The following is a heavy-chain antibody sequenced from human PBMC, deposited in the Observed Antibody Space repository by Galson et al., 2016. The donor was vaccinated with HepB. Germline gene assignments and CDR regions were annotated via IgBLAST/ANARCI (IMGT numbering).Heavy chain of an antibody. CDR1: GDPFSSYA. CDR2: INPSNRNT. V-gene: IGHV1-46*01. CDR3: ARLEKYSNGWFYSDY. J-gene: IGHJ4*02. Sequence: SVKVSCKASGDPFSSYAISWVRQAPGQGLEWMGIINPSNRNTSYAQKFQGRVSMPTDTSTNTVYMELRSLRSEDTAVYYCARLEKYSNGWFYSDYWGQGTLVIVSA. D-gene: IGHD6-19*01.